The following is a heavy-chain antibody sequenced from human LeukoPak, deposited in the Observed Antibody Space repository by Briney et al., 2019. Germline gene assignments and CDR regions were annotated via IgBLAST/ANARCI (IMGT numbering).Heavy chain of an antibody. D-gene: IGHD3-22*01. CDR2: IYYSGST. CDR1: GGSISSGGYY. Sequence: SQTLSLTRTVSGGSISSGGYYWSWIRQHPGKGLEWIGYIYYSGSTYYNPSLKSRVTISVDTSKNQFSLKLSSVTAADTAVYYCATYYYDSSGYYPPGNWGQGTLVTVSS. V-gene: IGHV4-31*03. J-gene: IGHJ4*02. CDR3: ATYYYDSSGYYPPGN.